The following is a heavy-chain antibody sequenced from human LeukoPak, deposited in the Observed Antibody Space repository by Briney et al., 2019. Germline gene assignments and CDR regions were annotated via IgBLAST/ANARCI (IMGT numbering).Heavy chain of an antibody. V-gene: IGHV4-34*01. J-gene: IGHJ5*02. CDR3: ARRADIVVVPAAMYWFDP. CDR1: GGSFSGYY. D-gene: IGHD2-2*01. CDR2: INHSGST. Sequence: SETLSLTCAVYGGSFSGYYWSWIRQPPGKGLEWIGEINHSGSTNYNPSLKSRVTISVDTSKNQFSLKLSSVTAADTAVYYCARRADIVVVPAAMYWFDPWGQGTLVTVSS.